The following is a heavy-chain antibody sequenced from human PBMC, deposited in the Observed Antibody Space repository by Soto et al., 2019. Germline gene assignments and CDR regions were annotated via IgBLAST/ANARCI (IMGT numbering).Heavy chain of an antibody. CDR2: ISGSGGST. V-gene: IGHV3-23*01. Sequence: GGSLRLSCAASGFTFSSYAMNWVRQAPGKGLEWVSDISGSGGSTYYADSVKGRFTISRDNSKNTLYLQMSSLRAEDTAVYYCARDPGYGSGSSYFDYWGQGTLVTVSS. D-gene: IGHD3-10*01. J-gene: IGHJ4*02. CDR1: GFTFSSYA. CDR3: ARDPGYGSGSSYFDY.